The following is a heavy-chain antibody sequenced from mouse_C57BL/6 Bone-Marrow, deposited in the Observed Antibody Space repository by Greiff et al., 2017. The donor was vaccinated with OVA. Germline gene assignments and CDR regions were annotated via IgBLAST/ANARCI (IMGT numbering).Heavy chain of an antibody. V-gene: IGHV1-82*01. Sequence: VQLQESGPELVKPGASVKISCKASGYAFSSSWMNWVKQRPGKGLEWIGRIYPGDGDTNYNGKFQGKATLTADKSSRPAYLQLSSLTSEDSAVYFCATWRYFGGWGTGTTVTVSS. CDR2: IYPGDGDT. CDR1: GYAFSSSW. J-gene: IGHJ1*03. CDR3: ATWRYFGG.